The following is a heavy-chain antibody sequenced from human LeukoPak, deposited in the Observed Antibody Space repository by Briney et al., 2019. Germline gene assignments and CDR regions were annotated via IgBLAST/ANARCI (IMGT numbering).Heavy chain of an antibody. CDR3: ANLSPGYSSSLSLY. CDR1: GFTVSGNA. J-gene: IGHJ4*02. CDR2: LGSDGRT. D-gene: IGHD6-13*01. Sequence: GGSLRLSCEASGFTVSGNAMAWVRQAPGKGLEWVSGLGSDGRTYYADSVKGRFTISRDDSKNTLSLQMNSLRVEDTALYYCANLSPGYSSSLSLYWGQGTLVAVSS. V-gene: IGHV3-23*01.